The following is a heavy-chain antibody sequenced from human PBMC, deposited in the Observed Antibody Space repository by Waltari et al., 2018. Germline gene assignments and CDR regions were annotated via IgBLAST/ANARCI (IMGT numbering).Heavy chain of an antibody. CDR1: GFTVSSNY. Sequence: EVQLVESGGGLVQPGGSLRLSCAASGFTVSSNYMSWVRQAPGKGLEWVSVIYSGGSTYYADSVKGRFTISRDNSKNTLYLQMNSLRAEDTAVYYCARNRGERLIYSSGWFLDYWGQGTLVTVSS. CDR2: IYSGGST. CDR3: ARNRGERLIYSSGWFLDY. J-gene: IGHJ4*02. D-gene: IGHD6-19*01. V-gene: IGHV3-66*02.